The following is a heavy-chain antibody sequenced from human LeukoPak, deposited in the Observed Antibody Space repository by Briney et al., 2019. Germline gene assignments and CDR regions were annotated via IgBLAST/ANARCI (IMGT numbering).Heavy chain of an antibody. CDR1: GFTFDDYA. CDR3: AKPYSSSWLDY. V-gene: IGHV3-43*01. CDR2: ISWDGGST. J-gene: IGHJ4*02. D-gene: IGHD6-13*01. Sequence: GGSLRLSCAASGFTFDDYAMHWVRQAPGKGLEWASLISWDGGSTYYADSVKGRFTIPRDNSKNSLYLQMNSLRTEDTALYYCAKPYSSSWLDYWGPGTLVSVSS.